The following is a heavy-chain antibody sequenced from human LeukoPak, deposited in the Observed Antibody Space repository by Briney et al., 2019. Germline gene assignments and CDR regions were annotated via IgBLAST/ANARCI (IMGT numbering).Heavy chain of an antibody. CDR2: IYYSGST. CDR3: ARGDYDFWSGQGAEYFQH. V-gene: IGHV4-59*06. J-gene: IGHJ1*01. Sequence: SETLSLTCTVSGGSISSYYWSWIRQHPGKGLEWIGYIYYSGSTYYNPSLKSRVTISVDTSKNQFSLKLSSVTAADTAVYYCARGDYDFWSGQGAEYFQHWGQGTLVTVSS. D-gene: IGHD3-3*01. CDR1: GGSISSYY.